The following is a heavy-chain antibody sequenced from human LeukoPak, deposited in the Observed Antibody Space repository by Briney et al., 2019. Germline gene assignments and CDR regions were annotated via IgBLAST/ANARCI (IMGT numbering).Heavy chain of an antibody. CDR3: VRGGSSSGYDF. D-gene: IGHD3-22*01. CDR2: ISRNTVNT. CDR1: GYTFTSYD. V-gene: IGHV1-18*01. J-gene: IGHJ4*02. Sequence: ASVKVSCKASGYTFTSYDITWVRQAPGQGLEWMGWISRNTVNTNYAQKLQGRVTLTTDTSTSTAYMELRSLRSDDTAVYYRVRGGSSSGYDFWGQGTLVTVSS.